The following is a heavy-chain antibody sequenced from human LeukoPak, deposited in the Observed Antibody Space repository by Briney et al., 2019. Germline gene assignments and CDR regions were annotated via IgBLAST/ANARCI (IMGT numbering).Heavy chain of an antibody. CDR2: ISSSSSYI. CDR1: GFTFSSYS. J-gene: IGHJ4*02. Sequence: GGSLRLSCAASGFTFSSYSMTWVRQAPGKGLEWVSSISSSSSYIYYADSVKGRFTISRDNAKNSLYLQMNSLRAEDTAVYYCARDSGVSSSFDYWGQGTLVTVSS. D-gene: IGHD6-6*01. V-gene: IGHV3-21*01. CDR3: ARDSGVSSSFDY.